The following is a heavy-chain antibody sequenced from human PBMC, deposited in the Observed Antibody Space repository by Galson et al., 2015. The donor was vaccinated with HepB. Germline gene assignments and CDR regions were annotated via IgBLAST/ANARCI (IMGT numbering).Heavy chain of an antibody. CDR2: IDPSDSYT. V-gene: IGHV5-10-1*01. J-gene: IGHJ3*02. CDR3: ARQSIKYYDILTGSDAFDI. Sequence: QSGAEVKKPGESLRISCKGSGYSFTSYWISWVRQMPGKGLEWMGRIDPSDSYTNYSPSSQGHVTISADKSISTAYLQWSSLKASDTAMYYCARQSIKYYDILTGSDAFDIWGQGTMVTVSS. CDR1: GYSFTSYW. D-gene: IGHD3-9*01.